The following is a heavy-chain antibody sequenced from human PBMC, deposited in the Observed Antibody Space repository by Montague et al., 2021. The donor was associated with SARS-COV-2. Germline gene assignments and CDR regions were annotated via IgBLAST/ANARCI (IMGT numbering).Heavy chain of an antibody. CDR1: GCSIANSHKY. D-gene: IGHD3-16*01. Sequence: SETLSLTCTVSGCSIANSHKYLAWVRQPPGKGLEWLGCVLYTCTPYHHPSLTARVTISLDTSKNQFSLKMYSVTAADTATYFCVAGGDSAKAGAYWGQGTLVTVSS. CDR2: VLYTCTP. V-gene: IGHV4-39*07. J-gene: IGHJ4*02. CDR3: VAGGDSAKAGAY.